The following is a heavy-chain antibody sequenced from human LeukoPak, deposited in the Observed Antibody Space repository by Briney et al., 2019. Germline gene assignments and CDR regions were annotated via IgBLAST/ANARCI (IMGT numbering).Heavy chain of an antibody. D-gene: IGHD3-22*01. Sequence: SETLSLTCTVSGGSISSSSYYWGWIRQPPGKGLEWIGSIYYIGSTYYNPSLKSRVTISVDTSKNQFSLKLSSVTAADTAVYYCARSLYYYDSSGYHYFDYWGQGTLVTVSS. CDR1: GGSISSSSYY. J-gene: IGHJ4*02. CDR3: ARSLYYYDSSGYHYFDY. CDR2: IYYIGST. V-gene: IGHV4-39*01.